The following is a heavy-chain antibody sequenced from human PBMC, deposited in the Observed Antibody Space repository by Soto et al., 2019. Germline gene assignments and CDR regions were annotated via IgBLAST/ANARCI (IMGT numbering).Heavy chain of an antibody. Sequence: EVQLEESGGDLVHPGGSLRLSCAAPGFTLTAYWMTWVRQAPGKGLEWVTNINRDGSKKSYLDSVRGRFTISRDNVGNSLYLQMDSLRADDTALYYCARDVSPGSSSLYLDAFDIWGQGTTVTVSS. CDR3: ARDVSPGSSSLYLDAFDI. D-gene: IGHD6-13*01. CDR1: GFTLTAYW. J-gene: IGHJ3*02. V-gene: IGHV3-7*05. CDR2: INRDGSKK.